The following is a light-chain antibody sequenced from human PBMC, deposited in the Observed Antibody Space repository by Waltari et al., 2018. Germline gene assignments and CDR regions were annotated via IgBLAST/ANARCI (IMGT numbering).Light chain of an antibody. CDR2: EVD. Sequence: QSPLTQPASVSASPGQSITISCTGTSSDIGGYVYASWYQQHPGRAPKLILYEVDKRPSGFSSRFSGSKSGNTASLTISGLQPEDEADYYCCSYTNSGTRVFGTGTKVTVL. V-gene: IGLV2-14*03. J-gene: IGLJ1*01. CDR3: CSYTNSGTRV. CDR1: SSDIGGYVY.